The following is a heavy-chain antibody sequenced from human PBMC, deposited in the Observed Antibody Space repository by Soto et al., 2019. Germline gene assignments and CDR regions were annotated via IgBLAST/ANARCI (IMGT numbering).Heavy chain of an antibody. CDR3: ASVYCSGGGCYGIDY. CDR2: INPSGDT. V-gene: IGHV1-46*01. Sequence: QVQLVQSGAEVKKPGASVKISCKASGDTFTSYYMHWVRQAPGQGLEWMGIINPSGDTSYAQKFQGRVPXPCGXYXSTVYKERSSLRCEDTAVYYCASVYCSGGGCYGIDYWGQGTLVTVSS. D-gene: IGHD2-15*01. CDR1: GDTFTSYY. J-gene: IGHJ4*02.